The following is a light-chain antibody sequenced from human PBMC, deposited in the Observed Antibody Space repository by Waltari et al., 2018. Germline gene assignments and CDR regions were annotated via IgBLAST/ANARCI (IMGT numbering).Light chain of an antibody. CDR3: SSYTSSSPV. CDR2: DVS. J-gene: IGLJ2*01. V-gene: IGLV2-14*01. CDR1: SSDVGGYNY. Sequence: QSALTQPASVSGSPGQSITLSCTGTSSDVGGYNYVSWYQQHPGKAPKLMIYDVSKRPSGVSNRFSGSKSGNTASLTISVLQAEDEADYYCSSYTSSSPVFGGGTKLTVL.